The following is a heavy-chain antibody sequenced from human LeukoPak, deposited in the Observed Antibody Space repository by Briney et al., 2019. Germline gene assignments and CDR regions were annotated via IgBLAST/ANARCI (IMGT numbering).Heavy chain of an antibody. V-gene: IGHV4-59*12. CDR1: GGSISGYY. CDR3: ARDTRSYSTRIEKPGYWYFDL. J-gene: IGHJ2*01. D-gene: IGHD4-11*01. CDR2: IYYSGST. Sequence: PSETLSLTCTVSGGSISGYYWSWIRQPPGKGLEWIGYIYYSGSTNYNPSLKSRVTISVDTSKNHFSLKLSSVTAADTAVYHCARDTRSYSTRIEKPGYWYFDLWGRGTLVTVSS.